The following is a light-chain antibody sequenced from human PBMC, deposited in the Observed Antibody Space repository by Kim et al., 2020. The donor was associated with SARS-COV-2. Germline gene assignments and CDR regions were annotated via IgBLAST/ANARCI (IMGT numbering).Light chain of an antibody. CDR2: GKN. Sequence: SSELTQDPAVSVALGQTVRITCQGDSLRSYYASWYQQKPGQAPVLVIYGKNNRPSGIPDRFSGSSSGNTASLTITGAQAEDEADYYCNSRDSSGKLVVV. V-gene: IGLV3-19*01. CDR3: NSRDSSGKLVVV. CDR1: SLRSYY. J-gene: IGLJ2*01.